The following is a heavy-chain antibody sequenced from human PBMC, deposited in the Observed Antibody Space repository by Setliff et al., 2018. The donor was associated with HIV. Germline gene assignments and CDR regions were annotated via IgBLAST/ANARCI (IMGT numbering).Heavy chain of an antibody. CDR1: AGSIRSSTYY. D-gene: IGHD6-19*01. Sequence: PSETLSLTCTVSAGSIRSSTYYWAWIRQPPGKGLEWIGTIYYSGSTYYNPSLKSQATISVDMSKNQFSLRLSSVTAADTAVYYCIIAYSSGWLAPMGFDSWGQGTLVTV. CDR2: IYYSGST. CDR3: IIAYSSGWLAPMGFDS. J-gene: IGHJ4*02. V-gene: IGHV4-39*01.